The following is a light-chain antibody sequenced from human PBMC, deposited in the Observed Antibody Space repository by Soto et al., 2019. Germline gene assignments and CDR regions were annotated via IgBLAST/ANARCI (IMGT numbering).Light chain of an antibody. J-gene: IGLJ1*01. CDR3: SSFTSSTTYV. Sequence: HSVVPQSASVSGSPGQSIPISCTCTSNDVGNHNYVSWYQQQPGEVPKLIIFKVNNRPSGVSNRFSGSKSGNTASLTISGLQAEDEADYYCSSFTSSTTYVFGTGTKVTVL. CDR2: KVN. CDR1: SNDVGNHNY. V-gene: IGLV2-14*01.